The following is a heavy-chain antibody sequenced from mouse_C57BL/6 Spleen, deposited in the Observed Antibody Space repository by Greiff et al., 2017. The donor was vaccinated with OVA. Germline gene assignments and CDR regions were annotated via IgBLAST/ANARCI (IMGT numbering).Heavy chain of an antibody. V-gene: IGHV1-26*01. CDR1: GYTFTDYY. Sequence: EVQLQQSGPELVKPGASVKISCKASGYTFTDYYMNWVKQSHGKSLEWIGDINPNNGGTSYNQKFKGKATLTVDKSSSTAYMELRSLTSEDSAVYYCANSNYLGGFAYWGQGTLVTVSA. CDR2: INPNNGGT. D-gene: IGHD2-5*01. J-gene: IGHJ3*01. CDR3: ANSNYLGGFAY.